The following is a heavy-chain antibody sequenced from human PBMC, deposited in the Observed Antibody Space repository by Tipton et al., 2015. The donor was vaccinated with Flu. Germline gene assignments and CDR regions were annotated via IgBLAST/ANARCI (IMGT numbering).Heavy chain of an antibody. D-gene: IGHD3-10*01. CDR2: IYTSGST. CDR1: GGSITKSY. V-gene: IGHV4-4*07. Sequence: TLSLTCSVSGGSITKSYWSWIRQPAGKGLEWIGRIYTSGSTKYNPSLKSRVTMSVDTSKNQFSLRLSSVTAADTAVYYCARASGSGTYVIFDYWGQGMLVTVSS. J-gene: IGHJ4*02. CDR3: ARASGSGTYVIFDY.